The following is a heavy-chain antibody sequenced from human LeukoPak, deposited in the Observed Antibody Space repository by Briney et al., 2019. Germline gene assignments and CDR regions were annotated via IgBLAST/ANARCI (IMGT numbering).Heavy chain of an antibody. Sequence: SETLSLTCTVSGGSISSSSYYWSWIRQPPGTGLEWIGYIYYSGSTNYNPSLKSRVTISVDTSKNQFSLKLSSVTAADTAVYYCARALGRDGHPFDPWGQGTLVTVSS. D-gene: IGHD5-24*01. V-gene: IGHV4-61*01. CDR3: ARALGRDGHPFDP. CDR2: IYYSGST. CDR1: GGSISSSSYY. J-gene: IGHJ5*02.